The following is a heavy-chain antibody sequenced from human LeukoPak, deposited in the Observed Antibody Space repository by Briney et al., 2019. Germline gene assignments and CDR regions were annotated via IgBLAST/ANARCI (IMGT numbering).Heavy chain of an antibody. CDR1: GFTFSSYE. D-gene: IGHD5-24*01. CDR3: AREDGDAFDI. J-gene: IGHJ3*02. V-gene: IGHV3-48*03. CDR2: IASSGGSR. Sequence: PGGSLRLSCIAYGFTFSSYEIGSVRRAPGKGLEWVSYIASSGGSRYYADSVKGRFTTSRDNAKNSLYLQMNSLRAEDTAVYYCAREDGDAFDIWGQGTMVTVSS.